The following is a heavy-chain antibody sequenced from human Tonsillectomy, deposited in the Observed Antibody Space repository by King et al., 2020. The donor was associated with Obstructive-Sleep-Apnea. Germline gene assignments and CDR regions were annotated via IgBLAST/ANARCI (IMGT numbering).Heavy chain of an antibody. CDR1: GFTFSIYS. V-gene: IGHV3-21*01. Sequence: VQLVESGGGLVKPGVSLRLACAASGFTFSIYSMNWVRQAPGKGLEWVSTISGSRSYIYYADSVKGRFTISRDNAKNSLYLQMNSLGAEDTAVYYCARDLGYYFDYWGQGTLVTVSS. CDR3: ARDLGYYFDY. CDR2: ISGSRSYI. J-gene: IGHJ4*02.